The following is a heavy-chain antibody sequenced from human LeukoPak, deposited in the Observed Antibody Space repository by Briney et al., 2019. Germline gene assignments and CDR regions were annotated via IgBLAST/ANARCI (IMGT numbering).Heavy chain of an antibody. CDR3: AGTTNHYYYYYMGV. CDR2: IYHSGST. J-gene: IGHJ6*03. CDR1: GYSISSGYY. Sequence: SETLSLTCAVSGYSISSGYYWGWIRQPPGKGLEWIGSIYHSGSTYYNPSLKSRVTISVDTSKNQSSLKLSSVTAADTAVYYCAGTTNHYYYYYMGVWGKGTTVTVSS. D-gene: IGHD4-11*01. V-gene: IGHV4-38-2*01.